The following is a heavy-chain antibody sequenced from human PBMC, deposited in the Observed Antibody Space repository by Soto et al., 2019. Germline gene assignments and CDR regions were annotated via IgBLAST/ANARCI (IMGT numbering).Heavy chain of an antibody. Sequence: PSETLSLTCTVSGGSISSGGYYWSWIRQHPGKGLEWIGYIYYSGSTYYNPSLKSRVTISVDTSKNQFSLKLSSVTAADTAVYYCARTYYYDSSGYLLLDYWGQGTLVTVTS. CDR1: GGSISSGGYY. CDR2: IYYSGST. V-gene: IGHV4-31*03. CDR3: ARTYYYDSSGYLLLDY. D-gene: IGHD3-22*01. J-gene: IGHJ4*02.